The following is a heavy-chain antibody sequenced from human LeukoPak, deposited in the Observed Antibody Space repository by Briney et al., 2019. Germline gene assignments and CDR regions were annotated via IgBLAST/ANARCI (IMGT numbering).Heavy chain of an antibody. CDR2: IYTSGST. V-gene: IGHV4-61*02. CDR1: GGSTSSGSYY. Sequence: ASETLSLTCTVSGGSTSSGSYYWSWIRQPAGKGLEWIGRIYTSGSTNYNPSLKSRVTISVDTSKNQFSLKLSSVTAADTAVYYCARDDSSGYYHGRWYFDLWGRGTLVTVSS. CDR3: ARDDSSGYYHGRWYFDL. J-gene: IGHJ2*01. D-gene: IGHD3-22*01.